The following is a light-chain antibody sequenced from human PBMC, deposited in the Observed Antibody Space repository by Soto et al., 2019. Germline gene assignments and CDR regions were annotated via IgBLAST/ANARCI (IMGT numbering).Light chain of an antibody. J-gene: IGLJ1*01. CDR1: SSDVGAFNY. CDR2: DVT. Sequence: QSALTQPASVSGSPGQSISISCIGTSSDVGAFNYVSWYQHHTGKAPQLIIYDVTSRPSGVSNRFSASKSGNTASLTISGLQAEDEADYYCSSYTNRNTEVFGTGTKLTVL. V-gene: IGLV2-14*03. CDR3: SSYTNRNTEV.